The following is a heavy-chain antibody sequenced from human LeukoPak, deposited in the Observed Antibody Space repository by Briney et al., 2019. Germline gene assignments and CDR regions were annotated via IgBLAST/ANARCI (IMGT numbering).Heavy chain of an antibody. D-gene: IGHD5-24*01. J-gene: IGHJ4*02. CDR2: ISPSGDDT. CDR3: AKDQFDGYNAFAY. CDR1: GFTSSSYA. V-gene: IGHV3-23*01. Sequence: GGSLRLSCAASGFTSSSYAMSWVRQAPGKGLEWVSGISPSGDDTNYADSVKGRFTISRDNSKNTLYLQMNSLRAEDTAVYYCAKDQFDGYNAFAYWGQETLVTVSS.